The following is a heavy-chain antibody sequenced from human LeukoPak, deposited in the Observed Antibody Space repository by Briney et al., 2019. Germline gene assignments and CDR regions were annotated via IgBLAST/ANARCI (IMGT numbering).Heavy chain of an antibody. CDR2: IYHSGST. CDR1: GGSISSGYY. V-gene: IGHV4-38-2*02. CDR3: ASYRKGIVATHSRFDY. J-gene: IGHJ4*02. Sequence: PSETLSLTCTVSGGSISSGYYLGWIRPPPGKGLEWIGSIYHSGSTYYNPSLKSLFTISVDTSKNQFSLKLRSVTAADTAVYYCASYRKGIVATHSRFDYWGQGTLVTVSS. D-gene: IGHD5-12*01.